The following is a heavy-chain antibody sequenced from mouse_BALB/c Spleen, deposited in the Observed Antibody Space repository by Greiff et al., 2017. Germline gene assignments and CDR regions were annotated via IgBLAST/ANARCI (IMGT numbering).Heavy chain of an antibody. CDR2: INPSSGYT. CDR3: ARSTMITTGFAY. Sequence: QVQLKQSAAELARPGASVKMSCKASGYTFTSYTMHWVKQRPGQGLEWIGYINPSSGYTEYNQKFKDKTTLTADKSSSTAYMQLSSLTSEDSAVYYCARSTMITTGFAYWGQGTLVTVSA. CDR1: GYTFTSYT. D-gene: IGHD2-4*01. V-gene: IGHV1-4*02. J-gene: IGHJ3*01.